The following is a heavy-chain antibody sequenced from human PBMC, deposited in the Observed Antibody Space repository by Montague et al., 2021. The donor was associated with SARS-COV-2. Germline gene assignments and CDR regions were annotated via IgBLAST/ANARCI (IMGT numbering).Heavy chain of an antibody. J-gene: IGHJ6*02. Sequence: SETLSLTCTVSGGSVSSGSYYWSWIRQPPGKGREWIGYNYYSGSTNYNPTLKSRVTISVDTSKHQFSLKLSSVTAADTAVYYCARVPWRITIFGVVKGYGMDVWGQGTTVTVSS. CDR2: NYYSGST. D-gene: IGHD3-3*01. CDR1: GGSVSSGSYY. CDR3: ARVPWRITIFGVVKGYGMDV. V-gene: IGHV4-61*01.